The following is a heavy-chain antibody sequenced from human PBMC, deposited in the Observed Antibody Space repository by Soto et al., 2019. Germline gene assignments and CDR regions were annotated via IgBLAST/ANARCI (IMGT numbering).Heavy chain of an antibody. CDR1: GDSITSYY. Sequence: QVQLRESGPGLVEPSETLSLTCSVSGDSITSYYWSWVRQPPGKTLEWIGYIHYSGTSNYNPSVNSRLTMLVDVSKSQFSLRLHSVPAADTAVYYCARHPPSNWNYVDYLGLGIRVTVSS. CDR3: ARHPPSNWNYVDY. V-gene: IGHV4-59*08. J-gene: IGHJ4*02. CDR2: IHYSGTS. D-gene: IGHD2-8*01.